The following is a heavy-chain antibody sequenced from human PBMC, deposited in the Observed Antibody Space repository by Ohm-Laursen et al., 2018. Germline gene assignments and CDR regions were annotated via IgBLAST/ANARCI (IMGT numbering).Heavy chain of an antibody. CDR1: GFTFSTYS. CDR3: ARDSWLRSLYGMDV. CDR2: ISSGSSTI. Sequence: SLRLSCTASGFTFSTYSMNWVRQAPGKGLEWVSYISSGSSTIYYADSVKGRFTISRDNAKNSLYLQMNSLRAEDTAVYYCARDSWLRSLYGMDVWGQGTTVTVSS. V-gene: IGHV3-48*01. J-gene: IGHJ6*02. D-gene: IGHD5-18*01.